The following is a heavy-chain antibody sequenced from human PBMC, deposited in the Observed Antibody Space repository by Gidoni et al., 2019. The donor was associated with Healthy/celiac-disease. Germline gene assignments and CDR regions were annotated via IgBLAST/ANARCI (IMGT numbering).Heavy chain of an antibody. Sequence: QVQLQQWGAGLLKPSETLSLTCAVYGGSFSGYYWSWIRQPPGKGLEWIGEINHSGSTNYNPSLKSRVTISEDTSKNQFSLKLSSVTAADTAVYYCARDWPAAHYYDSSGYYSSWFDPWGQGTLVTVSS. CDR2: INHSGST. CDR3: ARDWPAAHYYDSSGYYSSWFDP. V-gene: IGHV4-34*01. J-gene: IGHJ5*02. D-gene: IGHD3-22*01. CDR1: GGSFSGYY.